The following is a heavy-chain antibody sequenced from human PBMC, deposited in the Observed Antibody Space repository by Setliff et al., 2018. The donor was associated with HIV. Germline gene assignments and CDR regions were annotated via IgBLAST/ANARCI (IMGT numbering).Heavy chain of an antibody. CDR2: INWRSEK. CDR1: GFSFGDFT. J-gene: IGHJ4*02. V-gene: IGHV3-48*01. Sequence: PGESLTISCAASGFSFGDFTFNWVRQAPGKGLEWLCYINWRSEKYYADSVKGRFTISRDNGKNSLYLQMNSLRAEDTAVYYCVRDKSWAFDYWGQGTLVTVSS. CDR3: VRDKSWAFDY.